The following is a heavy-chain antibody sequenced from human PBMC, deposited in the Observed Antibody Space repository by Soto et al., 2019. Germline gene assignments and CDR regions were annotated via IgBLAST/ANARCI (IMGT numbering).Heavy chain of an antibody. CDR1: GFTFSRSA. J-gene: IGHJ6*03. CDR2: IVVGSGNT. CDR3: AARTGTSPGYYYMDV. V-gene: IGHV1-58*02. Sequence: QMPLVQSGPEVKKPGTSVKVSCRASGFTFSRSAMQWVRQARGQRLEWIGWIVVGSGNTNYAQKFQERVTISRDMSTSTGYMELSSLRSEDTAVYYCAARTGTSPGYYYMDVWGKGTTVTVSS. D-gene: IGHD1-1*01.